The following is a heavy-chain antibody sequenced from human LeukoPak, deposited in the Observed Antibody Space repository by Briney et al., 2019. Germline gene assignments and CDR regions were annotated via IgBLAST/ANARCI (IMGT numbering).Heavy chain of an antibody. CDR2: IYTSGSA. CDR3: ARGADGVSSNSRGWFDP. V-gene: IGHV4-4*07. D-gene: IGHD2-15*01. J-gene: IGHJ5*02. CDR1: GDSISSYY. Sequence: PSETLSLTCTVSGDSISSYYWSWIRQPAGKGLEWIGRIYTSGSANYNPSLKSRVTISVDTSKNQFSLKLGSVTAADTAVYYCARGADGVSSNSRGWFDPWGQGTLVTVSS.